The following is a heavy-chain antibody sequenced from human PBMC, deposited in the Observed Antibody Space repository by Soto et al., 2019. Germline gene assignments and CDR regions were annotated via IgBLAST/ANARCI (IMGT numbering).Heavy chain of an antibody. Sequence: QIQLVQSAAEVKKPGASVKVSCKTSGYTFVSYGISWVRQAPGQGLEWMGWISPYNGNTNFAQRFRGRVTLTTDTSTDIVYVDLGSLKSADTAVYYCARDQNFFDSSGYYDHWGQGTLITVSS. CDR2: ISPYNGNT. V-gene: IGHV1-18*04. D-gene: IGHD3-22*01. CDR1: GYTFVSYG. CDR3: ARDQNFFDSSGYYDH. J-gene: IGHJ5*02.